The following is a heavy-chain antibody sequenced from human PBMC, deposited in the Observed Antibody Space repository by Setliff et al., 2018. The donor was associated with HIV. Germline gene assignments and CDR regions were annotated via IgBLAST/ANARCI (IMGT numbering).Heavy chain of an antibody. J-gene: IGHJ3*02. V-gene: IGHV5-51*01. CDR2: ISPDDSDT. CDR1: GYTFPHAW. D-gene: IGHD3-9*01. CDR3: ARKGDYHILTGYYSGPHDAFDI. Sequence: GESLKISCKGSGYTFPHAWIGWVRQMPGKGLEWMGIISPDDSDTRYSPSFQGQVTISADKSISTAYLQWSSLKASDTAMYYCARKGDYHILTGYYSGPHDAFDIWGQGTMVTVSS.